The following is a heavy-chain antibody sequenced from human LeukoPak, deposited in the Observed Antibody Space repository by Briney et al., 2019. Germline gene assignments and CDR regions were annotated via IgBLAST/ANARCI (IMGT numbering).Heavy chain of an antibody. V-gene: IGHV1-2*02. J-gene: IGHJ4*02. CDR3: AGSQVHDY. CDR1: GYTSTGYY. CDR2: INPNSGDT. Sequence: ASVKVSCKASGYTSTGYYMHWVRQAPGQGLEWMGWINPNSGDTNYAQNFQGRVTMTRDTSIITAYMELSSLRSDDTAVYYCAGSQVHDYWGQGTLVTVSS.